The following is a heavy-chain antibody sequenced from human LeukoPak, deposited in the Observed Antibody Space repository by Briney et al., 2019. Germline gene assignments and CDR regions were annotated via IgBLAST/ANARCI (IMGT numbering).Heavy chain of an antibody. CDR1: GFTFSDYY. D-gene: IGHD1-26*01. Sequence: GGSLRLSCAASGFTFSDYYMSWIRQAPGKGLEWVSYISSSGSTIYYADSVKGRFTISRDNAKNSLYLQMNSLRAEDTAVYYCARRWAVVGAGLDYFDYWGQGTLVTVSS. V-gene: IGHV3-11*01. CDR3: ARRWAVVGAGLDYFDY. CDR2: ISSSGSTI. J-gene: IGHJ4*02.